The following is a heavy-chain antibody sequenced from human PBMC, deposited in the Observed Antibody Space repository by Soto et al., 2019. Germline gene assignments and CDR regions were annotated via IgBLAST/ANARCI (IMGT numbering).Heavy chain of an antibody. D-gene: IGHD3-10*01. Sequence: SETLSLTCAVYGGSFSGYYWSWIRQPPGKGLEWIGEINHSGSTNYNPSLKSRVTISVDTSKNQFSLKLSSVTAADTAVYYCARAPYYYGSGSYIKFDPWGQGTLVTVS. CDR1: GGSFSGYY. J-gene: IGHJ5*02. CDR3: ARAPYYYGSGSYIKFDP. CDR2: INHSGST. V-gene: IGHV4-34*01.